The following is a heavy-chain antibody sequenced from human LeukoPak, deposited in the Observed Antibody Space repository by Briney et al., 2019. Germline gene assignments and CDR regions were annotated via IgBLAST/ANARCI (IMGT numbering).Heavy chain of an antibody. CDR1: GFTFTNYG. J-gene: IGHJ4*02. V-gene: IGHV3-33*01. CDR2: IWYDGSNK. D-gene: IGHD3-22*01. CDR3: ARDYDDSSGPGL. Sequence: GGSLRLSCAASGFTFTNYGMHWVRQAPGRGLEWVAAIWYDGSNKYYEDSVKGRFTNSRDNSKNTLYLQVNILRAEDTAVYYCARDYDDSSGPGLWGQGTLVTVSS.